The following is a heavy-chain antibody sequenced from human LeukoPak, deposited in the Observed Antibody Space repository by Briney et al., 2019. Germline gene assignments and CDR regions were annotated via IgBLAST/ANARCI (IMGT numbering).Heavy chain of an antibody. CDR2: INPSGGST. CDR1: GYTFTGYY. J-gene: IGHJ4*02. V-gene: IGHV1-46*01. Sequence: GASVKVSCXASGYTFTGYYMHWVRQAPGQGLEWMGIINPSGGSTSYAQKFQGRVTMTRDTSTSTVYMELSSLRSEDTAVYYCASSGSGSDDFDYWGQGTLVTVSS. CDR3: ASSGSGSDDFDY. D-gene: IGHD3-10*01.